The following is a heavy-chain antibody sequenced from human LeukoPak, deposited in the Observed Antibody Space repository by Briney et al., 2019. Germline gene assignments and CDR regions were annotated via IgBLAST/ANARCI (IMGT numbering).Heavy chain of an antibody. CDR3: ARGDREYYDSSGYFVH. V-gene: IGHV1-2*02. Sequence: ASVKVSCKASGYTFTGYYMHWVRQAPGQGLEWMGWINPNSGGTNYAQKFQGRVTMTRDTSISTAYMELSRLRSDDTAVYYCARGDREYYDSSGYFVHWGQRTLVTVSS. CDR1: GYTFTGYY. CDR2: INPNSGGT. D-gene: IGHD3-22*01. J-gene: IGHJ4*02.